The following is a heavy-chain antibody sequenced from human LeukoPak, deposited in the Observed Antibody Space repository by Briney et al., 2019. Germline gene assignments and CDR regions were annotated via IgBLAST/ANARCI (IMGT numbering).Heavy chain of an antibody. CDR2: ISWNSGSI. Sequence: SLRLSCAASGFTFDDYAMHWVRQAPGKGLEWVSGISWNSGSIGYADSVKGRFTISRDNAKNSLYLQMNSLRAEDTAVYYCAKAVEWELPGDAFDIWGQGTMVTVSS. J-gene: IGHJ3*02. V-gene: IGHV3-9*01. CDR1: GFTFDDYA. D-gene: IGHD1-26*01. CDR3: AKAVEWELPGDAFDI.